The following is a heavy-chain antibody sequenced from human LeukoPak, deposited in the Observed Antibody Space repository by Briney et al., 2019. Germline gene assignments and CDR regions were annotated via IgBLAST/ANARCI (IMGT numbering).Heavy chain of an antibody. CDR1: GFTFSSYE. CDR3: ARLSAYGDSGY. D-gene: IGHD4-17*01. V-gene: IGHV3-48*03. Sequence: GGSLRLSCAASGFTFSSYEMNWVRQAPGKGLEWVSYISSSGSTIYYADSVKGRFTISRDNAKNSLYLQMNSLRAEDTAVYYCARLSAYGDSGYWGQGTLVTVSS. J-gene: IGHJ4*02. CDR2: ISSSGSTI.